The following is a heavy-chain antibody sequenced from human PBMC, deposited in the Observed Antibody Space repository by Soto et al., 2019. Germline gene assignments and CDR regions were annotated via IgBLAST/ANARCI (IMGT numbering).Heavy chain of an antibody. J-gene: IGHJ5*02. CDR2: IYSGGST. CDR3: ARETGVAAAGNWFDP. Sequence: PGGSLRLSCAASGFTVSSNYMSWVRQAPGKGLEWVSVIYSGGSTYYADSVKGRFTISRDNSKNTLYLQMNSLRAEDTAVYYCARETGVAAAGNWFDPSGQGTLVTVSS. D-gene: IGHD6-13*01. V-gene: IGHV3-53*01. CDR1: GFTVSSNY.